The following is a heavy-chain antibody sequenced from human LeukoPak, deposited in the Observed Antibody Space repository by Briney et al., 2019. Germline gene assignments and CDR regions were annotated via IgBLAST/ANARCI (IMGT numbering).Heavy chain of an antibody. CDR3: ARITMVRGVITGAFDI. V-gene: IGHV5-51*01. CDR1: GYSFTSYW. D-gene: IGHD3-10*01. Sequence: GESLKISCKGSGYSFTSYWIGWVRQMPGKGLEWWGIIYPGDSDTRYSPSFQGQVTISADKSISTAYLQWSSLKASDTAMYYCARITMVRGVITGAFDIWGQGTMVTVSS. CDR2: IYPGDSDT. J-gene: IGHJ3*02.